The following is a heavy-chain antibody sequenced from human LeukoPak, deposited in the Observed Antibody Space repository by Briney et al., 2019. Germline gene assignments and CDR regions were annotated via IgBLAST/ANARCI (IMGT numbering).Heavy chain of an antibody. D-gene: IGHD3-22*01. Sequence: SETLSLTCTVSGGSISSSSYYWGWIRQPPGKGLEWIGSIYYSGSTHYNPSLKSRVTISVDTSKNQFSLKLSFVTAADTAVYYCAGVAYYDSSGYLVDYWGQGTLVTVSS. CDR1: GGSISSSSYY. CDR3: AGVAYYDSSGYLVDY. CDR2: IYYSGST. J-gene: IGHJ4*02. V-gene: IGHV4-39*01.